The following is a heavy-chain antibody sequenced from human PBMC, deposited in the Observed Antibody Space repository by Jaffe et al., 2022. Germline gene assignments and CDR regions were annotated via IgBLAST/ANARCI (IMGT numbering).Heavy chain of an antibody. Sequence: EVQLVESGGGLVQPGGSLRLSCAASGFTFSSYEMNWVRQAPGKGLEWVSYISSSGSTIYYADSVKGRFTISRDNAKNSLYLQMNSLRAEDTAVYYCARDEGLLYYFDYWGQGTLVTVSS. CDR1: GFTFSSYE. V-gene: IGHV3-48*03. CDR3: ARDEGLLYYFDY. D-gene: IGHD1-26*01. CDR2: ISSSGSTI. J-gene: IGHJ4*02.